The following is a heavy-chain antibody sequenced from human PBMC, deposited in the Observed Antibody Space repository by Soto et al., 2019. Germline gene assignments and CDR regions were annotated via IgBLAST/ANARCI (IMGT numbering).Heavy chain of an antibody. Sequence: AGGSLRLSCAASGFTFSSYAMSWVRQAPGKGLEWVSAISGSGGSTYYADSVKGRFTISRDNSKNTLYLQMNSLRAEDTAVYYCARDPDCSSTSCFYFDYWGQGTLVT. J-gene: IGHJ4*02. CDR2: ISGSGGST. CDR3: ARDPDCSSTSCFYFDY. V-gene: IGHV3-23*01. D-gene: IGHD2-2*01. CDR1: GFTFSSYA.